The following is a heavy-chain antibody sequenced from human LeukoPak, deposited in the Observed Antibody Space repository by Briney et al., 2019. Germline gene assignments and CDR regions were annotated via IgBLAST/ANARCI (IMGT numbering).Heavy chain of an antibody. CDR3: ARLTISYYDSSGYYHGFDY. CDR2: INHSGST. V-gene: IGHV4-34*01. Sequence: SETLSLTCALSGGSITDYYYNWVRQPPGKGLEWIGEINHSGSTTYNPSLKSRVIIAVDTSKKQFSLKLSSVTAADTAVYYCARLTISYYDSSGYYHGFDYWGQGSLVTVSS. CDR1: GGSITDYY. D-gene: IGHD3-22*01. J-gene: IGHJ4*02.